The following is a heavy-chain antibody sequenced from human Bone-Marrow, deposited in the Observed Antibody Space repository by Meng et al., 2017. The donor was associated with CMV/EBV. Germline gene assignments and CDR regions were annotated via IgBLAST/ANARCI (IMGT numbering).Heavy chain of an antibody. CDR1: GFTFSSYA. V-gene: IGHV3-23*01. D-gene: IGHD3-22*01. CDR2: ISGSGGST. CDR3: AKDRDYYYDSSCFDY. Sequence: GGSLRLSCAASGFTFSSYAMSWVRQAPGKGLEWVSAISGSGGSTYYADSVKGRYTISRDNSKNTLYLQMNSLRAEDTAVYYCAKDRDYYYDSSCFDYWGQGTLVTVSS. J-gene: IGHJ4*02.